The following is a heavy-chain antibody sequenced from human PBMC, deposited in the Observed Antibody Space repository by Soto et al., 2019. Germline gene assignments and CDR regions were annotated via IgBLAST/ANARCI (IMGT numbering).Heavy chain of an antibody. Sequence: QVQLVESGGGVVQPGRSLRLSCAASGFPFSSYGMLWFRQAPGKGLAWVALISYDGSNKFYTDSVKGRFTISRDNSKNTLYLEMSSLRAEDTAVYYCAGGQYYFDYCGQGTLVSVSS. CDR2: ISYDGSNK. J-gene: IGHJ4*02. D-gene: IGHD2-15*01. CDR3: AGGQYYFDY. CDR1: GFPFSSYG. V-gene: IGHV3-30*03.